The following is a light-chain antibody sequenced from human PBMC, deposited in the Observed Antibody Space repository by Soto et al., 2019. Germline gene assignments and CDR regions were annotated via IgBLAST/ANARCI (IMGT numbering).Light chain of an antibody. CDR1: SSNIGSSH. V-gene: IGLV1-40*01. CDR3: QSYDSSLSGWV. Sequence: QSVLTQPPSASGTPGQGVTISCSGSSSNIGSSHVHWYQQLPGTAPKLLIYGNSNRPSGVPDRFSGSKSGTSASLAITGLQAEDEADYYCQSYDSSLSGWVFGGGTKVTVL. J-gene: IGLJ3*02. CDR2: GNS.